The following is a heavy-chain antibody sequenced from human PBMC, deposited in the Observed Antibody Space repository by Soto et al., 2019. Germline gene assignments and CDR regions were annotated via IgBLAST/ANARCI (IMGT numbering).Heavy chain of an antibody. CDR2: ISAYNGNT. CDR3: ARVRYYDFWSGYYAFDY. CDR1: GYTFTSYG. J-gene: IGHJ4*02. Sequence: SVKVSCKASGYTFTSYGISWVRQAPGQGLEWMGWISAYNGNTNYAQKLQGRVTMTTDTSTSTAYMELRSLRSDDTAVYYCARVRYYDFWSGYYAFDYWGQGTLVTVSS. V-gene: IGHV1-18*01. D-gene: IGHD3-3*01.